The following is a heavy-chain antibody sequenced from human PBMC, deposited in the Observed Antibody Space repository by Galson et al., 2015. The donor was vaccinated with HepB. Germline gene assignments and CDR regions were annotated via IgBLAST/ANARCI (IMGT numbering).Heavy chain of an antibody. D-gene: IGHD6-19*01. CDR2: VYPGDSDT. Sequence: QSGAEVKKPGESLKISCKGSGYSFTNYWIGWVRQMPGKGLEWMAIVYPGDSDTRYNPSFQGQVIISADKSISTAYLQWRSLKASDTAIYYCARRSSSGWFGFYLDFWGQGTLVTVSP. CDR1: GYSFTNYW. V-gene: IGHV5-51*01. CDR3: ARRSSSGWFGFYLDF. J-gene: IGHJ4*02.